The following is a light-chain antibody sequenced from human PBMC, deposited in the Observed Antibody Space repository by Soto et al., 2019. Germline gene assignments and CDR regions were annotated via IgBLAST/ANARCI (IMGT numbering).Light chain of an antibody. J-gene: IGKJ4*01. CDR2: GSS. CDR3: QQRSNWPLT. Sequence: EIVLTQSPDTLSLSPGERATLSCKASQSVSSNYVAWYQQKPGQAPRLLTHGSSSRATGVPVRFSGRGSGTTFTLTISSLEPEDFAVYYCQQRSNWPLTFGGGTKVDIK. CDR1: QSVSSNY. V-gene: IGKV3D-20*02.